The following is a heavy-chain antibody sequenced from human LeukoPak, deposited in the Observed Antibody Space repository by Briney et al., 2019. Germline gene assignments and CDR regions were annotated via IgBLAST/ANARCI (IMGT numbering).Heavy chain of an antibody. CDR2: ISSSRSTI. Sequence: GGSLRLSCAASGFTFSSYSMNWVRQAPGKGLEWVSYISSSRSTIYYADSVKGRFTISRDNAKNSLYLQMNSLRAEDRAVYYCARAAGPRRNWFDPWGQGTLVTVSS. CDR1: GFTFSSYS. CDR3: ARAAGPRRNWFDP. J-gene: IGHJ5*02. V-gene: IGHV3-48*01.